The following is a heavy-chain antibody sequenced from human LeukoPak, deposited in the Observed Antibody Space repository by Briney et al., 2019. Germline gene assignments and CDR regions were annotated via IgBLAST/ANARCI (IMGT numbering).Heavy chain of an antibody. CDR2: INPSGTST. J-gene: IGHJ4*02. CDR1: GGTFSSYA. Sequence: GSSVKVSCKASGGTFSSYAISWVRQAPGQGLEWVGLINPSGTSTNFARKFQGRVTMTRDTSSNTVYMELSGLTPEDTAMYYCAREEAGGYFDYWGQGTVVTVSS. D-gene: IGHD2-8*02. V-gene: IGHV1-46*01. CDR3: AREEAGGYFDY.